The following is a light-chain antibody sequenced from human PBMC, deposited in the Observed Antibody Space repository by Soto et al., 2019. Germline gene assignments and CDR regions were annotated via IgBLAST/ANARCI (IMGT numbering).Light chain of an antibody. J-gene: IGLJ1*01. V-gene: IGLV2-23*01. CDR1: SSDVGGYDS. Sequence: QSALTQPASVSGSPGQSITISCTGTSSDVGGYDSVSWYQQHPGKAPPVIIYRGTKRPSGVSTRFSGSVSGNTASLTVSGLQAEDEAEYFCCSSAPESTYVFGTGTKVTVL. CDR3: CSSAPESTYV. CDR2: RGT.